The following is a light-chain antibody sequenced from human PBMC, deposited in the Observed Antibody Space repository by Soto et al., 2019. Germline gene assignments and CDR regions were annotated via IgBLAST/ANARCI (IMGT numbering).Light chain of an antibody. V-gene: IGKV1-5*03. CDR2: KAS. Sequence: DIQMTQSPSTLSASVGDRVTITCRASQRISSWLAWYQQKPGKAPKLLSYKASSLESGVPSRFSGSGSGTEFTLTISSLQPDDFATYYCQQYNSYLWPFGQGTKVEI. CDR1: QRISSW. CDR3: QQYNSYLWP. J-gene: IGKJ1*01.